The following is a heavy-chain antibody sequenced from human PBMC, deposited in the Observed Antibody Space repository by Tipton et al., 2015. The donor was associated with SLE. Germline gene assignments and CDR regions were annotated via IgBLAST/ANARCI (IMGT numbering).Heavy chain of an antibody. CDR3: ARVSRRAFDI. CDR1: GFPFSSYG. CDR2: INHSGST. D-gene: IGHD5/OR15-5a*01. J-gene: IGHJ3*02. Sequence: LRLSCAASGFPFSSYGMHWIRQPPGKGLEWIGEINHSGSTNYNPSLKSRVTISVDTSKNQFSLKLSSVTAADTAVYYCARVSRRAFDIWGQGTMVTVSS. V-gene: IGHV4-34*01.